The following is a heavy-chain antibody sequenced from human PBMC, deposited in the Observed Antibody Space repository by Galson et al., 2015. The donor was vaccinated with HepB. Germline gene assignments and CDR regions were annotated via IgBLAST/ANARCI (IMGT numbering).Heavy chain of an antibody. V-gene: IGHV3-23*01. D-gene: IGHD3-10*01. J-gene: IGHJ6*02. CDR1: GFTFSSSS. CDR3: AKGSLHYNILS. Sequence: SLRLSCAASGFTFSSSSMSWVRQAPGKGLEWISVISNSGDQSFYAHSVRGRFTISRDDSKSALFLQMDSLRADDTAVYYCAKGSLHYNILSWGQGTTVTVSS. CDR2: ISNSGDQS.